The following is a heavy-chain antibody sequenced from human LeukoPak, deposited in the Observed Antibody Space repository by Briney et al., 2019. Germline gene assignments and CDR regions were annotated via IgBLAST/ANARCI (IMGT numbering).Heavy chain of an antibody. Sequence: PGGSLRLSCAASGFTFSSYSMNWVRQAPGKGLEWVSAISGSGGSTYYADSVKGRFTISRDNSKNTLYLQMNSLRAEDTAVYYCAKEGYDSSGYYFDYWGQGTLVTVSS. CDR3: AKEGYDSSGYYFDY. V-gene: IGHV3-23*01. D-gene: IGHD3-22*01. CDR1: GFTFSSYS. CDR2: ISGSGGST. J-gene: IGHJ4*02.